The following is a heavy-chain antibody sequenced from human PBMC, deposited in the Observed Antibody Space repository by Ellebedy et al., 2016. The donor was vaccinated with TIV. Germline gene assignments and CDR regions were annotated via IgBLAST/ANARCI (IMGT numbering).Heavy chain of an antibody. J-gene: IGHJ5*02. Sequence: GESLKISCAASGFTFSSYWMSWVRQAPGKGLEWVAVISYDGSNKYYADSVKGRFTISRDNSKNTLYLQMNSLRAEDTAVYYCASLWFGESLLNNWFDPWGQGTLVTVSS. CDR2: ISYDGSNK. CDR1: GFTFSSYW. D-gene: IGHD3-10*01. V-gene: IGHV3-30-3*01. CDR3: ASLWFGESLLNNWFDP.